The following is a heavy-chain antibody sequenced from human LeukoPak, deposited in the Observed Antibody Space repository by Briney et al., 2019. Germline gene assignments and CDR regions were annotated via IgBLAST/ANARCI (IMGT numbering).Heavy chain of an antibody. J-gene: IGHJ6*02. CDR3: ARPNYYDSSGFYYYFYGMDV. D-gene: IGHD3-22*01. CDR1: GFTFGSYA. CDR2: ISYDGSNK. Sequence: PGGSLRLSCAASGFTFGSYAMHWVRQAPGKGLEWVAVISYDGSNKYYADSVKGRFTCSRDNSKNTLYLQMNSLRADDTAVYYCARPNYYDSSGFYYYFYGMDVWGQGTTVTVSS. V-gene: IGHV3-30-3*01.